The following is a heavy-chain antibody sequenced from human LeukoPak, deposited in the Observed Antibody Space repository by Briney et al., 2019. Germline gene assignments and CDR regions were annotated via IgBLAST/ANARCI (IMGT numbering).Heavy chain of an antibody. V-gene: IGHV3-23*01. D-gene: IGHD3-10*01. CDR3: ASRPKWFGELSN. CDR2: ISGSGGST. J-gene: IGHJ4*02. CDR1: GFTFSSYG. Sequence: GGSLRLSCAASGFTFSSYGMSWVRQAPGKGLEWVSAISGSGGSTYYADSVKGRFTISRDNSKNTLYLQMNSLRAEDTAVYYCASRPKWFGELSNWGQGTLVTVSS.